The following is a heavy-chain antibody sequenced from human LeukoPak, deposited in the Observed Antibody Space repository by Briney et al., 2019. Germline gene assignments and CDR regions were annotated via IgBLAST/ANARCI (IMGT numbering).Heavy chain of an antibody. CDR2: ISSSSSYI. V-gene: IGHV3-21*01. CDR3: ARTPIAVDPYYFDY. D-gene: IGHD6-19*01. CDR1: GFTFSSYS. Sequence: PGGSLRLSCTASGFTFSSYSMNWVRQAPGKGLEWVSSISSSSSYIYYADSVKGRFTISRDNAKNSLYLQMNSLRAEDTAVYYCARTPIAVDPYYFDYWGQGTLVTVSS. J-gene: IGHJ4*02.